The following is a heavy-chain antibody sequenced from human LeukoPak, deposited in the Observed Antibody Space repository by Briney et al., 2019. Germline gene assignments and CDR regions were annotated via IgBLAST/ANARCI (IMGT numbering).Heavy chain of an antibody. V-gene: IGHV3-73*01. D-gene: IGHD6-13*01. CDR1: GFTFSGSS. J-gene: IGHJ5*02. CDR2: IRTQANIYAT. CDR3: TTSYSGNSWYDWFGP. Sequence: GGSLRLSCAASGFTFSGSSIHWVRQASGKGLEWVGLIRTQANIYATAYAASVTGRFTISRDNSKDTSYLQMNSLKTEDTALYFCTTSYSGNSWYDWFGPWGQGTLVTVSS.